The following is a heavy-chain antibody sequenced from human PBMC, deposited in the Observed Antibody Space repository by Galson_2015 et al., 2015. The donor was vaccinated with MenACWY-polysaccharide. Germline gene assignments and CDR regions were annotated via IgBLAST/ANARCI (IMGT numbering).Heavy chain of an antibody. CDR2: ISYNGNNI. D-gene: IGHD2-21*01. CDR1: GFTFSSYA. J-gene: IGHJ6*02. V-gene: IGHV3-30-3*01. Sequence: SLRLSCAAPGFTFSSYAMHWVRQAPGKGLEWVAVISYNGNNIYYADSEEGRFTISRDNFKSTLYLQMNSLRPEDTGVYYCARSYCDRTTCYGMDVWGQGTRSPSP. CDR3: ARSYCDRTTCYGMDV.